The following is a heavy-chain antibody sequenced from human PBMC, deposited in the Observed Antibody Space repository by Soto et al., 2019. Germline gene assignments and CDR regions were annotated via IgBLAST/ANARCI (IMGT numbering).Heavy chain of an antibody. D-gene: IGHD3-10*01. CDR2: ISAYNGNT. CDR1: GYTFTSYG. Sequence: QVQLVQSGAEVKKPGASVKVSCKASGYTFTSYGISWVRQAPGQGLEWMGWISAYNGNTNYAQKLQGRVTMTTDTSTSTAYMELRSLRSDDTAVFYCARDLSYGSWTVYYYYDGMDVWGQGTTVTVSS. V-gene: IGHV1-18*01. J-gene: IGHJ6*02. CDR3: ARDLSYGSWTVYYYYDGMDV.